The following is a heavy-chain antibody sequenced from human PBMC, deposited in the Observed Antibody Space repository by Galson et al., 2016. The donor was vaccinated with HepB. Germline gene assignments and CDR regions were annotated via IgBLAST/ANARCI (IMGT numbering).Heavy chain of an antibody. J-gene: IGHJ4*02. CDR2: IYWHGV. D-gene: IGHD1-7*01. CDR1: GFSLSTYGVG. V-gene: IGHV2-5*01. CDR3: AHTETATTAGTARFTH. Sequence: PALVKPTQTLTLTCTFSGFSLSTYGVGVGWIRQPPGGALEWLGIIYWHGVRYRPSLHGRLTITKDTSKNEVVLAVTNLDPDDTGTYYCAHTETATTAGTARFTHWGQGVLVTVSS.